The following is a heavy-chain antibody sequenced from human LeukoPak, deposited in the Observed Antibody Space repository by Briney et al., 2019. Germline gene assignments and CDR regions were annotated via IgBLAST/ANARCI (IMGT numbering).Heavy chain of an antibody. Sequence: PGRSLRLSCAASGFTFSSYAMHWVRQAPGKGLEWVAVKSYDGSNKYYADSVKGRFTISRDNSKNTLYLQMNSLRAEDTAVYYCARGHQAPVLLWFGELLFWGQGTLVTVSS. V-gene: IGHV3-30*04. CDR2: KSYDGSNK. CDR1: GFTFSSYA. D-gene: IGHD3-10*01. J-gene: IGHJ4*02. CDR3: ARGHQAPVLLWFGELLF.